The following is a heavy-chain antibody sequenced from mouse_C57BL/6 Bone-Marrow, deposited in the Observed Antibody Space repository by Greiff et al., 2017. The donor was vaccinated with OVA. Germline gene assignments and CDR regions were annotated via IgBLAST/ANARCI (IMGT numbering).Heavy chain of an antibody. V-gene: IGHV1-80*01. Sequence: VKLVESGAELVKPEASVKISCKASGYAFSNYWMNWVKQRPGKGLEWIGQIYPGDGDTNYNGKFKGKATLTADKSSSTAYMHLSSLTSEDSAVYYCASAVFAYWGQGTLVTVSA. CDR3: ASAVFAY. CDR1: GYAFSNYW. J-gene: IGHJ3*01. CDR2: IYPGDGDT.